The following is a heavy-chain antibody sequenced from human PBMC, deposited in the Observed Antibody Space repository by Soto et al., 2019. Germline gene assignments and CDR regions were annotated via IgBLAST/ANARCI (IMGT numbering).Heavy chain of an antibody. CDR3: ARGGGVGVAGSAAFDM. J-gene: IGHJ3*02. CDR1: GYPVTAYY. Sequence: QLHLVQSGAVVKKPGASVTVSCSASGYPVTAYYMHWVRQAPGRGLEWMGGINPATGAAKYTQTFPGRGPLTRDTATSTVFMEPSGLTSEDTAVFYWARGGGVGVAGSAAFDMWGQGTLVTVSS. D-gene: IGHD3-3*01. V-gene: IGHV1-2*02. CDR2: INPATGAA.